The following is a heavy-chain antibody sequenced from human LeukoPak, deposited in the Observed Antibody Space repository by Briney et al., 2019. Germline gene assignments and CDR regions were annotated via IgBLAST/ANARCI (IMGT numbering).Heavy chain of an antibody. CDR2: INHSGST. CDR3: ARPRGYCTNGVCFGPGMFDY. Sequence: SETLSLTCAVYGGSFSGYYWSWIRQPPGKGLEWIGEINHSGSTNYNPSLKSRVTISVDTSKNQFSLKLRFVTAADTAVYYCARPRGYCTNGVCFGPGMFDYWGQGTLVTVSS. CDR1: GGSFSGYY. D-gene: IGHD2-8*01. V-gene: IGHV4-34*01. J-gene: IGHJ4*02.